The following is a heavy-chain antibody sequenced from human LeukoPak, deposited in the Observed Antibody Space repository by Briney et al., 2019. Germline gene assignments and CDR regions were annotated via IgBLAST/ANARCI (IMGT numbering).Heavy chain of an antibody. CDR2: ISSSSSYI. D-gene: IGHD6-19*01. V-gene: IGHV3-21*01. CDR1: GFTFSSYS. J-gene: IGHJ4*02. Sequence: GGSLRLSCAASGFTFSSYSMNWVHQAPGKGLEWVSSISSSSSYIYYADSVKGRFTISRDNAKNSLYLQMNSLRAEDTAVYYCANTLSSGWYRGYFDYWGQGTLVTVSS. CDR3: ANTLSSGWYRGYFDY.